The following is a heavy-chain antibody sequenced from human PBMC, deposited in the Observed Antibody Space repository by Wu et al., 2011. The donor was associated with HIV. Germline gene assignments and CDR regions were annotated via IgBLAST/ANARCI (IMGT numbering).Heavy chain of an antibody. D-gene: IGHD3-22*01. V-gene: IGHV5-51*03. Sequence: VQLVQSGAEVKKPGESLKISCKSSGHSFTTHWIGWVRQMPGKGLEWMGIIYPGDSDTRYSPSFRGQVTISADKSISTAYLQWNSLKASDTAIYYCATLSDSSGYYYFDYWGQGSLVTVSS. CDR3: ATLSDSSGYYYFDY. CDR2: IYPGDSDT. J-gene: IGHJ4*02. CDR1: GHSFTTHW.